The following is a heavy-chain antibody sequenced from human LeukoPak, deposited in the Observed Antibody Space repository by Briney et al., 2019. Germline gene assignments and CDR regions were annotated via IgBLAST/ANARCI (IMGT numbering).Heavy chain of an antibody. D-gene: IGHD2-2*01. CDR1: GGSISSSSYY. CDR2: IYYSGST. CDR3: ARESRGYVVPAAVNYFDY. V-gene: IGHV4-30-4*08. J-gene: IGHJ4*02. Sequence: SETLSLTCTVSGGSISSSSYYWSWIRQPPGKGLEWIGYIYYSGSTYYNPSLKSRVTISVDTSKNQFSLKLSSVTAADTAVYYCARESRGYVVPAAVNYFDYWGQGTLVTVSS.